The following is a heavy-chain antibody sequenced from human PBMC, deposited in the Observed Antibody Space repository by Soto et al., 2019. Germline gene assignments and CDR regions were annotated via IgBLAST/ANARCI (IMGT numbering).Heavy chain of an antibody. CDR1: GFTFSNYA. D-gene: IGHD3-9*01. Sequence: HPGGSLRLSCAASGFTFSNYAMNWVRQAPGKGLEWVSIISGSGGSIYYADSVKGRFTISRDNSKNTLYLQMNSLRAEDTAVYYCAKLIELRPFDWIAYWGQGTLVTVSS. V-gene: IGHV3-23*01. J-gene: IGHJ4*02. CDR2: ISGSGGSI. CDR3: AKLIELRPFDWIAY.